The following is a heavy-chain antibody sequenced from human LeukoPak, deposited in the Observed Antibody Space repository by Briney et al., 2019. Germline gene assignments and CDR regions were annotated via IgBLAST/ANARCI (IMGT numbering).Heavy chain of an antibody. D-gene: IGHD5-24*01. V-gene: IGHV3-23*01. CDR3: AKSGYNRFDY. CDR2: ISGSGSGGST. J-gene: IGHJ4*02. Sequence: PGGSLRLSCAASGFTFSSSAMSWVRQAPGKGLEWVSSISGSGSGGSTYYADSVKGRFTISRDSSKNTLYLQMNSLIAEDTAVYYCAKSGYNRFDYWGQGTRVTVSS. CDR1: GFTFSSSA.